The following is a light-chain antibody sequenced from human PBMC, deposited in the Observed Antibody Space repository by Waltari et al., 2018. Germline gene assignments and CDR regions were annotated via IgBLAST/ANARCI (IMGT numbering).Light chain of an antibody. V-gene: IGLV2-14*03. CDR3: SSYTSSSTLV. CDR1: TSDVGGYNH. J-gene: IGLJ2*01. Sequence: QSALTQPASVSGSPGQSITISCPGTTSDVGGYNHVPWYQQHPGKAPKLMVYDVSNRPSGVSNRFSGSKSGNTASLTISGLQAEDEADYYCSSYTSSSTLVFGGGTKLTVL. CDR2: DVS.